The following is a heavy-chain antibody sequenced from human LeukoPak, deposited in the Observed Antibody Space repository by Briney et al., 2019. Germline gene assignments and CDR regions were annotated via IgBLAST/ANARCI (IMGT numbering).Heavy chain of an antibody. Sequence: TGGSLRLSCVASGFTVSSNYMTWVRQAPGKGLEWVSVIYSGGSAYYADSVKGRFIISRDNSKNTLYLQMHSLRVEDTAVYYCARYGGGAHDYWGQGTLVTVSS. CDR3: ARYGGGAHDY. CDR1: GFTVSSNY. D-gene: IGHD3-16*01. CDR2: IYSGGSA. J-gene: IGHJ4*02. V-gene: IGHV3-66*01.